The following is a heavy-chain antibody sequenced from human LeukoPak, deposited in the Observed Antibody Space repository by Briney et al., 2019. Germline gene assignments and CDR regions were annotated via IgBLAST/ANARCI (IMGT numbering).Heavy chain of an antibody. CDR2: ICHSGST. CDR3: ARLDCSSTSCYGGYNWFDP. Sequence: SETLSLTCAVSGYSISSDYYWGWIRQPPGTGLAWIGNICHSGSTYYSPSLKSRVTISVDTSKNQFSLKLSSVTAADTAVYYCARLDCSSTSCYGGYNWFDPWGQGTLATVSS. V-gene: IGHV4-38-2*01. CDR1: GYSISSDYY. J-gene: IGHJ5*02. D-gene: IGHD2-2*01.